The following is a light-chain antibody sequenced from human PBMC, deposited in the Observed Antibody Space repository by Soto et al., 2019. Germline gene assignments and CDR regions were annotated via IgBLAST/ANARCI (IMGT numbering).Light chain of an antibody. V-gene: IGLV6-57*03. CDR1: GGSIASNY. CDR2: EDN. Sequence: NFMLTQPHSVSESPGQTVTISCTRSGGSIASNYVQWYQQRPGSAPTIVIYEDNQRPSGVTDRFSGSIDSSSNSASLTISGLKTEDEADYYCQSYDSSNWVFGGRTKLTVL. J-gene: IGLJ3*02. CDR3: QSYDSSNWV.